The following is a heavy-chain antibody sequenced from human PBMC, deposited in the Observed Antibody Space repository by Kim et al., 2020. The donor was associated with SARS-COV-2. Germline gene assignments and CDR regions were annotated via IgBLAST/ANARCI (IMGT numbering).Heavy chain of an antibody. CDR2: ISNSGTT. CDR3: ARVAGDSGPYPYYF. CDR1: GASMSSGDYY. Sequence: SAPLSLTCTVSGASMSSGDYYWSWIRQPPGKGLEWIGRISNSGTTYYNPSLESRVIISLDMSKNQFSLKLSSETAADTAVYYCARVAGDSGPYPYYF. D-gene: IGHD3-10*01. J-gene: IGHJ4*01. V-gene: IGHV4-30-4*01.